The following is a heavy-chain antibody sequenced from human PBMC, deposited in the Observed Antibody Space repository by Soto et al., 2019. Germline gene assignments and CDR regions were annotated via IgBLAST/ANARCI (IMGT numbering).Heavy chain of an antibody. J-gene: IGHJ5*02. CDR3: ARAFYCTSGDCYSNWFDP. CDR1: GGSISSGDYY. V-gene: IGHV4-30-4*01. CDR2: IYYSGST. D-gene: IGHD2-21*02. Sequence: PSETLSLTCTVSGGSISSGDYYWSWIRQPPGKGLEWIGYIYYSGSTYYSPSLKSRVTISVDTSKNQFSLKLSSVTAADTAVYYCARAFYCTSGDCYSNWFDPWGQGTLVTVSS.